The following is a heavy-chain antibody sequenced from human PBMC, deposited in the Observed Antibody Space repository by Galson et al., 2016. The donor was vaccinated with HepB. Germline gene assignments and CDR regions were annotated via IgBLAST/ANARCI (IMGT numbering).Heavy chain of an antibody. J-gene: IGHJ6*03. CDR2: IWYDGNNK. CDR3: VRSSGSGSFANGNYMDV. D-gene: IGHD3-10*01. Sequence: SLRLSCAASGFAFSSYGMHWVRQAPGKGLEWVALIWYDGNNKYYAGSVKGRFTISRDNSRSTLYLQMSSLRAEDTAVYYCVRSSGSGSFANGNYMDVWGKGTTVTVSS. V-gene: IGHV3-33*01. CDR1: GFAFSSYG.